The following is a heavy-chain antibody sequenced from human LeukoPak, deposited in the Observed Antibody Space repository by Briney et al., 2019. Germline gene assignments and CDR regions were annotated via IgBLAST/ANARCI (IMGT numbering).Heavy chain of an antibody. CDR2: IYYSGST. CDR3: ARRAPYYYDSSGYYNYYYYMDV. J-gene: IGHJ6*03. Sequence: SEALSLTCTVSGGSISSSSYYWGWIRQPPGKGLEWIGSIYYSGSTYYNPSLKSRVTISVDTSKNQFSLKLSSVTAADTAVYYCARRAPYYYDSSGYYNYYYYMDVWGKGTTVTVSS. D-gene: IGHD3-22*01. V-gene: IGHV4-39*01. CDR1: GGSISSSSYY.